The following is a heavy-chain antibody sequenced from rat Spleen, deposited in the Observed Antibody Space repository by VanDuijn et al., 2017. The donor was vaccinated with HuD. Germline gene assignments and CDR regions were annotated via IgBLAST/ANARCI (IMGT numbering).Heavy chain of an antibody. J-gene: IGHJ1*01. D-gene: IGHD1-9*01. CDR2: INYGGSSI. CDR1: GFTFSDYY. V-gene: IGHV5-7*01. CDR3: ARPFGYNGYWYFDF. Sequence: EVQLVESGGGLVQPGRSLKLSCAASGFTFSDYYMAWVRQAPKKSLEWVATINYGGSSIYYRDTVKGRFTISRENAKSTLYLQMDSLRSEDTATYYCARPFGYNGYWYFDFWGPGTMVTVSS.